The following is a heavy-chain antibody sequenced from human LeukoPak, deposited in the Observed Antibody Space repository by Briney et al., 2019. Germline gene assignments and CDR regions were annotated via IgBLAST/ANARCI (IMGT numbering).Heavy chain of an antibody. CDR2: IRYDGSSK. J-gene: IGHJ4*02. CDR3: AKDSHSVGATHFDY. CDR1: GFTFSSYG. Sequence: QTGGSLRLSCAASGFTFSSYGMHWVRQAPGKGLEWVAFIRYDGSSKYYADSVKGRFTISRDNSKNTLYLQMNSLRAEDTAVYYCAKDSHSVGATHFDYWGQGTLVTVSS. D-gene: IGHD1-26*01. V-gene: IGHV3-30*02.